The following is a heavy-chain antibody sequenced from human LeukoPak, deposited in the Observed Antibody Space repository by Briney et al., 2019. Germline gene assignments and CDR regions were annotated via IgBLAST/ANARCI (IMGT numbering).Heavy chain of an antibody. D-gene: IGHD4-17*01. CDR3: ARLRGFDY. J-gene: IGHJ4*02. Sequence: GGSLRLSCAASGFTFSNYWMSWVRQAPGKGLEWLANIKPDGSEDFYVDSVEGRFTISRDNAKNSLYLQMNRLRAEDTAMYYCARLRGFDYWGQGTLVTVSS. CDR1: GFTFSNYW. CDR2: IKPDGSED. V-gene: IGHV3-7*03.